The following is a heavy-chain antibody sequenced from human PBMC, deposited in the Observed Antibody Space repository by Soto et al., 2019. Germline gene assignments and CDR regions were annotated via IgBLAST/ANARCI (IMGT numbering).Heavy chain of an antibody. D-gene: IGHD6-13*01. CDR3: ARVGVGLAAPRVWPY. Sequence: ASVKVSCKASGYTFTSYGISWVRKAPGQGLEWMAWINPYNGNTKYAEKFLGRVTVTTDTSTATAYMEVRSLTSDDTAVFYCARVGVGLAAPRVWPYWGQGTPVTVSS. V-gene: IGHV1-18*01. CDR1: GYTFTSYG. CDR2: INPYNGNT. J-gene: IGHJ4*02.